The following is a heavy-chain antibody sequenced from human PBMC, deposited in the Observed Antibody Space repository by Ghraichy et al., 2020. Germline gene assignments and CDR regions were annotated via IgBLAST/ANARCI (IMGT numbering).Heavy chain of an antibody. CDR2: IKQDGSEK. CDR1: GFTFSRYW. Sequence: LSLTCAASGFTFSRYWMSWVRQAPGKGLEWVANIKQDGSEKYYVDSVKGRFTISRDNAKNSLYLQMNSLRAEDTAVYYCAREDPYSSGWYVDYYYYGMDVWGQGTTVTVSS. J-gene: IGHJ6*02. V-gene: IGHV3-7*01. CDR3: AREDPYSSGWYVDYYYYGMDV. D-gene: IGHD6-19*01.